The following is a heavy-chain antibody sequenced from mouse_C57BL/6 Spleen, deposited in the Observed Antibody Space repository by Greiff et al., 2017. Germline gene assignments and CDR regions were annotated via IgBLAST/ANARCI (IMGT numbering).Heavy chain of an antibody. CDR1: GYTFTSYW. V-gene: IGHV1-50*01. J-gene: IGHJ2*01. Sequence: QVQLQQPGAELVKPGASVKLSCKASGYTFTSYWMQWVKQRPGQGLEWIGEIDPSDSYTNYNEKFKGKATLTVATSSSTASMQLSSLTSAASAVFSCAKCVSNFFDYWGQGTTLTVSS. D-gene: IGHD2-5*01. CDR3: AKCVSNFFDY. CDR2: IDPSDSYT.